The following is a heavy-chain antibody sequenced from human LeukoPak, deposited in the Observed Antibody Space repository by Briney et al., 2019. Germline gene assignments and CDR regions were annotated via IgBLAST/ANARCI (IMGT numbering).Heavy chain of an antibody. CDR1: GDSISSFY. D-gene: IGHD3-16*01. V-gene: IGHV4-4*07. J-gene: IGHJ4*02. CDR3: ARVADWGSGPYYFDY. CDR2: IYASGSS. Sequence: SETLSLTCTASGDSISSFYWSWIRQAPGKGLEWIWRIYASGSSTYNPYPEKRVTMSVNKSTNNFSLQLSSVTAADTAVYYCARVADWGSGPYYFDYWGQGTLVTVSS.